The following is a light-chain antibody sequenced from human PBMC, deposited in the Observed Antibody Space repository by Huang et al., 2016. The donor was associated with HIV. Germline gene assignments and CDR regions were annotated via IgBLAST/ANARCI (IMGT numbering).Light chain of an antibody. CDR1: QTVTNN. CDR3: HQYNNWPPA. Sequence: MTQSPATLSMSPGERASLSCRASQTVTNNLAWYQHKPGQAPRVLIYGASTRAAGVPARCSGSGSGTDVTLTISSLQSEDFAIYYCHQYNNWPPAFGGGTKVEI. CDR2: GAS. J-gene: IGKJ4*01. V-gene: IGKV3-15*01.